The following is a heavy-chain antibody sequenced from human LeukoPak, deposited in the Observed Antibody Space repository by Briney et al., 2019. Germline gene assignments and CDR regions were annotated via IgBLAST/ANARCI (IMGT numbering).Heavy chain of an antibody. D-gene: IGHD3-10*01. J-gene: IGHJ4*02. V-gene: IGHV3-15*01. CDR1: GFTFSNAW. CDR2: IKSKTDGGTT. Sequence: GGSLRLSCAASGFTFSNAWMSWVRQAPGKGLVWVGRIKSKTDGGTTDYAAPVKGRFTISRDDSKNTLYLQMNSLKTEDTAVYYCTTELLWFGDYFDYWGQGTLVTVSS. CDR3: TTELLWFGDYFDY.